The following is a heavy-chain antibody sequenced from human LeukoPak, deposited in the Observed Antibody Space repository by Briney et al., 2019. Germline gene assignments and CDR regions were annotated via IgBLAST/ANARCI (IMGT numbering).Heavy chain of an antibody. CDR2: IIPIFGTA. Sequence: ASVKVSCKASGGTFISYAISWVRQAPGQGLEWMGGIIPIFGTANYAQKFQGRVTITADVSTSTAYMELSSLRSEDTAVYYCARSLGYCSGGSCRDYYYYGMDVWGQGTTVTVSS. J-gene: IGHJ6*02. CDR3: ARSLGYCSGGSCRDYYYYGMDV. D-gene: IGHD2-15*01. V-gene: IGHV1-69*13. CDR1: GGTFISYA.